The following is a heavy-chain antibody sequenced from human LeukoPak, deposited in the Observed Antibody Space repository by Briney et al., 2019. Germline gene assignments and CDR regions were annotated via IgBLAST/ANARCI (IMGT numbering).Heavy chain of an antibody. D-gene: IGHD6-13*01. CDR3: ARVSAAGHWFDP. V-gene: IGHV4-59*01. J-gene: IGHJ5*02. CDR2: IYYSGST. Sequence: TLSLTCTVSGGSISSYYWSWIRQPPGKGLEWIGYIYYSGSTNYNPSLKSRVTISVDTSKNQFSLKLSSVTAADTAVYYCARVSAAGHWFDPWGQGTLVTVSS. CDR1: GGSISSYY.